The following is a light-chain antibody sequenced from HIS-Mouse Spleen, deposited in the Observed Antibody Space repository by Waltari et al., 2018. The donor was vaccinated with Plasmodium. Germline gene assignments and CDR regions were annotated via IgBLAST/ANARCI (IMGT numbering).Light chain of an antibody. Sequence: QSALTQPASVSGSPGQSIPISCTGTSSDVGGYNYVSWYQQHPGKSPKLMIYVFSNRPSGVSNRFSGSKSGNTASLTISGLQAEDEADYYCSSYTSSSTLVFGGGTKLTVL. CDR1: SSDVGGYNY. CDR3: SSYTSSSTLV. CDR2: VFS. J-gene: IGLJ2*01. V-gene: IGLV2-14*03.